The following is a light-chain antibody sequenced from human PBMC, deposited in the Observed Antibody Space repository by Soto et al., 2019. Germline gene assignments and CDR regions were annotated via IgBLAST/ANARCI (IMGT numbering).Light chain of an antibody. V-gene: IGKV3-11*01. J-gene: IGKJ2*01. CDR2: DAS. CDR1: QSVSTS. Sequence: EIVLTQSPATLSLSPGERATPSCRASQSVSTSLAWYQQKPGQAPRLLIYDASNRATGIPVRFSGSGSGTDFTLTISSLEPEDFAVYYCQQRSNWPSTFGQGTKLEIK. CDR3: QQRSNWPST.